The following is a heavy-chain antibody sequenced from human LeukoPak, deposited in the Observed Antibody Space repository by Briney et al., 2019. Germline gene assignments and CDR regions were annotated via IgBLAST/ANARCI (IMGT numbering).Heavy chain of an antibody. CDR3: ARVVVTGAFSTWFDP. Sequence: SETLSLTCTVSGYSISSGYYWGWIRQPPGKGLEWIGNLHHSGSAYHNPSLKSRITMSVDTSKNHFSLNLTSVTVADTAIYYCARVVVTGAFSTWFDPWGQGALVIVS. CDR2: LHHSGSA. D-gene: IGHD2-21*02. V-gene: IGHV4-38-2*02. CDR1: GYSISSGYY. J-gene: IGHJ5*02.